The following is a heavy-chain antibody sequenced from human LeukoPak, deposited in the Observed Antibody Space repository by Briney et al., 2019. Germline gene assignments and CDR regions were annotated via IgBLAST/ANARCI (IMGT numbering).Heavy chain of an antibody. CDR2: INQSGST. D-gene: IGHD6-19*01. CDR3: ARHCLRYSSGWVPGEYFQH. J-gene: IGHJ1*01. CDR1: SGSFSGYY. Sequence: SETLSLTCAVYSGSFSGYYWSWIRQPPGKGLEWIGEINQSGSTNYNPSLKSRVTISVDTSKNHSSLKLSSVTAADTAVYYCARHCLRYSSGWVPGEYFQHWGQGTLVTVSS. V-gene: IGHV4-34*01.